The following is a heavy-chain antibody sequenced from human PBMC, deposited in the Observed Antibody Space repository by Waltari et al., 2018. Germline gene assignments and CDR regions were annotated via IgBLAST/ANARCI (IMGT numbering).Heavy chain of an antibody. CDR1: GYTFANHA. V-gene: IGHV1-3*01. J-gene: IGHJ4*02. CDR2: INAGNGNT. CDR3: ARGRDSGSYIIDY. D-gene: IGHD1-26*01. Sequence: QVQLVQSGAEVKKPGASVKVSCKASGYTFANHAMHWMRQAPGQRLEGMGWINAGNGNTAYSQRFQGRLTITRDTSANTDYMELSSLRSEETAVYYCARGRDSGSYIIDYWGQGTLVTVSS.